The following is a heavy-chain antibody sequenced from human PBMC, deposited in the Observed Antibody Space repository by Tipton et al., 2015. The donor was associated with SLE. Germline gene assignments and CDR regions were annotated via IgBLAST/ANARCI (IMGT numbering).Heavy chain of an antibody. CDR1: GASVSSFC. CDR3: ARVFRHGYNYPSTRFDY. CDR2: IYHNGNA. D-gene: IGHD5-24*01. Sequence: TLSLTCTVSGASVSSFCWNWIRQSPGKGLEWIAFIYHNGNAAYNPSLASRVTMSVDTPKNQFSLKMTSVSAADTAMYYCARVFRHGYNYPSTRFDYWGQGTPVTVSS. J-gene: IGHJ4*02. V-gene: IGHV4-59*02.